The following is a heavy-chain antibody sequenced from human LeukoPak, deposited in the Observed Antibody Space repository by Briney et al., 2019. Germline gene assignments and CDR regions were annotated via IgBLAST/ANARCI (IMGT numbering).Heavy chain of an antibody. Sequence: GESLKISCKGSGYSFTTYWIGWVRQMPGKGLEWMGIIYPGDSDTRYGPSFRGQVTISADKSISTAYLQWSSLKASDTAIYYCARLASLHYDVLTGTDFDYWGQGALVTVSS. CDR2: IYPGDSDT. J-gene: IGHJ4*02. CDR1: GYSFTTYW. D-gene: IGHD3-9*01. V-gene: IGHV5-51*01. CDR3: ARLASLHYDVLTGTDFDY.